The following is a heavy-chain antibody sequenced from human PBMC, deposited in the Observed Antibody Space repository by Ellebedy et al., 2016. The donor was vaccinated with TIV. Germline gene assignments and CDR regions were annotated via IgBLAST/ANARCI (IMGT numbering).Heavy chain of an antibody. CDR1: GFTVSSNY. V-gene: IGHV3-53*01. CDR3: ARGTTVVTPIDY. J-gene: IGHJ4*02. D-gene: IGHD4-23*01. Sequence: GGSLRLXXAASGFTVSSNYMSWVRQAPGKGLEWVSVIYSGGSTYYADSVKGRFTISRDNSKNTLYLQMNSLRAEDTAVYYCARGTTVVTPIDYWGQGTLVTVSS. CDR2: IYSGGST.